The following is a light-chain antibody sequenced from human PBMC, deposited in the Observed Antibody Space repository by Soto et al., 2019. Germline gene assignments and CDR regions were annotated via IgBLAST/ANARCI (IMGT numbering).Light chain of an antibody. CDR1: QSINTW. CDR3: QQYNYYWT. CDR2: KVS. V-gene: IGKV1-5*03. J-gene: IGKJ1*01. Sequence: IQMTQSPSIQSASIGDRVTISCRASQSINTWLAWYQHKPGKAPKLLISKVSTLESGVPSRFSGSASGTEFTLSISSLQPEDYATYYCQQYNYYWTFGQGTKVEV.